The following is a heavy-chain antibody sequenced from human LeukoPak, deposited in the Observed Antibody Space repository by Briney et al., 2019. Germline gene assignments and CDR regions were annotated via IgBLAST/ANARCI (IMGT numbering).Heavy chain of an antibody. V-gene: IGHV3-30*02. CDR3: AKDVHIVVVTALDY. J-gene: IGHJ4*02. CDR2: TRYDGSNK. D-gene: IGHD2-21*02. CDR1: RFTFSSYG. Sequence: GGSLRLSCAASRFTFSSYGMHWVRQAPGKGLEWVAFTRYDGSNKYYADSVKGRFTISRDNSKNTLYLQMNSLRAEDTAVYYCAKDVHIVVVTALDYWGQGTLVAVSS.